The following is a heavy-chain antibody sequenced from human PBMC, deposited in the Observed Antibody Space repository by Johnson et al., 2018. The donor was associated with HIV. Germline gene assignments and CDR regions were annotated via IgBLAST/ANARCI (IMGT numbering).Heavy chain of an antibody. J-gene: IGHJ3*01. CDR1: GFTFSSYA. CDR3: ARAFRGP. Sequence: VQLVESGGGVVQPGRSLRLSCAASGFTFSSYAMSWVRQAPGKGLEYLSAISNNGDSTYYVKSVKGRFTISRDNSKNTLYLPVGSLTPEDMGVYYCARAFRGPWGQGTMVTVSS. V-gene: IGHV3-64*01. CDR2: ISNNGDST.